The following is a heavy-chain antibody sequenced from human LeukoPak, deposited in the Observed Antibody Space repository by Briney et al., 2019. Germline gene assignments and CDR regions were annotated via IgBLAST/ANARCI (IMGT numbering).Heavy chain of an antibody. D-gene: IGHD2/OR15-2a*01. J-gene: IGHJ4*02. V-gene: IGHV4-39*01. CDR1: GGSISSSSYY. Sequence: SETLSLTCTVSGGSISSSSYYWGWIRQPPGKGLEWIGSIYYSGSTYYNPSLKSRVTISVDTSKDQFSLKLSSVTAADTAVYYCARGLKTLFLALHFDYWGQGTLVTVSS. CDR2: IYYSGST. CDR3: ARGLKTLFLALHFDY.